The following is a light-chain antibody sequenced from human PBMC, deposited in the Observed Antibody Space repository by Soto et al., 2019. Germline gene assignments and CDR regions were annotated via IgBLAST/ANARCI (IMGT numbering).Light chain of an antibody. Sequence: QSALTQPASVSGSPGQSITIPCSGTSSDVGGYNYVSWYQQHPGKAPKLMIYDVSDRPSGVSSRFSGSKSGNTASLTISGLQAEDEADYYCTSYTRSNSYVFGTGTKVTVL. CDR1: SSDVGGYNY. V-gene: IGLV2-14*03. J-gene: IGLJ1*01. CDR2: DVS. CDR3: TSYTRSNSYV.